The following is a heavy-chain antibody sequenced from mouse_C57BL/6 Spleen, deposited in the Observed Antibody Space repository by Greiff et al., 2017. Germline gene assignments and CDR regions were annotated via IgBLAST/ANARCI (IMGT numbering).Heavy chain of an antibody. J-gene: IGHJ4*01. CDR3: ARGYYGSSPYAMDY. D-gene: IGHD1-1*01. CDR2: IYPSDSET. CDR1: GYTFTSYW. Sequence: QVQLQQPGAELVRPGSSVKLSCKASGYTFTSYWMDWVKQRPGQGLEWIGNIYPSDSETHYNQKFKDKATLTVDKSSSTAYMQLSSLTSEDSAVYYCARGYYGSSPYAMDYWGQGTSVTVSS. V-gene: IGHV1-61*01.